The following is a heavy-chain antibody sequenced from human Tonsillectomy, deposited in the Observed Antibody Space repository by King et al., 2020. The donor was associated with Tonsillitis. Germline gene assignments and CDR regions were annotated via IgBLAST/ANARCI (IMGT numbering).Heavy chain of an antibody. J-gene: IGHJ4*02. D-gene: IGHD6-13*01. V-gene: IGHV3-23*04. CDR2: ISGSGGST. CDR1: GFTFSSYA. Sequence: VQLVESGGGLVQPGGSLRLSCAASGFTFSSYAMSWVRQAPGKGLEWVSAISGSGGSTYYADSVKGRFTISRDNSKNTLYLQMNSLRAEDTAVYYCAKDGGELPNGIAAAGDFDYWGQGTLVTVSS. CDR3: AKDGGELPNGIAAAGDFDY.